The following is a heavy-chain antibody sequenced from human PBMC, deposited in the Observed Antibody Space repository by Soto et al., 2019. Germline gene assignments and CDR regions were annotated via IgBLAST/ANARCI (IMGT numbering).Heavy chain of an antibody. CDR3: ARGPLE. J-gene: IGHJ4*02. CDR1: GYTFTGYN. V-gene: IGHV1-2*02. CDR2: IDPDSGDT. Sequence: QVRLEQSGAEVKKPGASVTVSCKASGYTFTGYNLHWVRQAPGQGLEWMGRIDPDSGDTDHSQKYQGRVTLTRDTAIDTAYMEVTRLTLDDTAIYYCARGPLEWGQGTLVTVSS.